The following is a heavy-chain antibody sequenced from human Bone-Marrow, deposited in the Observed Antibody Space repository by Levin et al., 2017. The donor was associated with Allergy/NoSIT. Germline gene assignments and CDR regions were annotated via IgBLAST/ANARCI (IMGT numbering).Heavy chain of an antibody. CDR3: AREGGYNYGNFMHY. D-gene: IGHD5-18*01. CDR1: GGTFSSYA. V-gene: IGHV1-69*13. J-gene: IGHJ4*02. CDR2: ITPMFGTA. Sequence: GASVKVSCKASGGTFSSYAISWVRQAPGQGLEWMGGITPMFGTANYAQKFKGRVTITADESTSTAYMELSSLRSEDTAVYYCAREGGYNYGNFMHYWGQGTLVTVSS.